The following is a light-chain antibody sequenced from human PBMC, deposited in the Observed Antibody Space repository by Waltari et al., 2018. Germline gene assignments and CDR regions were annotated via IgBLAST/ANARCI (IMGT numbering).Light chain of an antibody. J-gene: IGKJ1*01. CDR3: QQYNYWPWT. CDR2: YTS. V-gene: IGKV3D-15*01. Sequence: GDSATLSSRAGQSLSSPVAGYQQQPGQAPRLLISYTSTRATGIPARFSGSGSGTEFTLTISSLQSEDFAIYYCQQYNYWPWTFGQGTRVEIK. CDR1: QSLSSP.